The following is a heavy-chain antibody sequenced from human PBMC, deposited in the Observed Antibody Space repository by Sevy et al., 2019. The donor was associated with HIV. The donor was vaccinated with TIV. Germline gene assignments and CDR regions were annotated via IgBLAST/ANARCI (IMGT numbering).Heavy chain of an antibody. CDR3: ARVVLGTTDY. CDR1: GFTFSSYE. CDR2: ISSSGSTI. D-gene: IGHD4-4*01. J-gene: IGHJ4*02. V-gene: IGHV3-48*03. Sequence: GGSVRLSCAASGFTFSSYEMNWVRQAPGKGLEWVSYISSSGSTIYYADSVKGRFTISRDNAKNSLYLQMNSLRAEDTAVYYCARVVLGTTDYWGQGTLVTVSS.